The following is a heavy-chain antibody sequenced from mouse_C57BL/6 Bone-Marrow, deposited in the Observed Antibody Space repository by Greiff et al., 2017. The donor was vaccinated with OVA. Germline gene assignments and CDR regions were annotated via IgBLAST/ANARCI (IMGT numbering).Heavy chain of an antibody. CDR3: ARRDRYLDYYDMDY. J-gene: IGHJ4*01. D-gene: IGHD2-3*01. CDR2: INPNNGGT. CDR1: GYTFTDYN. V-gene: IGHV1-18*01. Sequence: EVQLQESGPELVKPGGSVKIPCKASGYTFTDYNMDWVKQSHVKSLEWIGDINPNNGGTIYNQKFKGKDTLTIDKSSSTAYMELRSLKSEDTAVYYCARRDRYLDYYDMDYWGQGTSVTVS.